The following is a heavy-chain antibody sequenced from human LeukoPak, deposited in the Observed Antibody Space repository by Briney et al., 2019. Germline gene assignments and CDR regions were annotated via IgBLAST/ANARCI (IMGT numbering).Heavy chain of an antibody. Sequence: PSETLSLTCTVSGGSISSSNNYWGWIRQPPGKGLEWIGSIYYSGSTYYNPSLKSRVTISVDTSKNQFSLKLSSVTAADTAVYYCARHAPMIVVVVAFDIWGQGTMVTVSS. CDR2: IYYSGST. CDR1: GGSISSSNNY. J-gene: IGHJ3*02. CDR3: ARHAPMIVVVVAFDI. D-gene: IGHD3-22*01. V-gene: IGHV4-39*01.